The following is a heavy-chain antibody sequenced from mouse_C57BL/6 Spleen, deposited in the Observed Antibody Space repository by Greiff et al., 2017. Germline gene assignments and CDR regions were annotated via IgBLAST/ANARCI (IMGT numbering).Heavy chain of an antibody. J-gene: IGHJ2*01. CDR1: GYAFSSSW. CDR2: LYPGDGDT. V-gene: IGHV1-82*01. CDR3: AREPYYYGSSDDY. Sequence: QVQLQQSGPELVKPGASVKISCKASGYAFSSSWMNWVKQRPGKGLEWIGRLYPGDGDTNYNGKFKGKATLTADKSSSTAYMQLSSLTSEDSAVYFCAREPYYYGSSDDYWGQGTTLTVSS. D-gene: IGHD1-1*01.